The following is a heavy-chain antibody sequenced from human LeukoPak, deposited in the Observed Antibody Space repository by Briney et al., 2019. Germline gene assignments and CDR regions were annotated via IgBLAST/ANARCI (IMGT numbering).Heavy chain of an antibody. CDR1: GGSISSSSCY. CDR2: IYYSGST. D-gene: IGHD3-22*01. Sequence: SETLSLTCTVSGGSISSSSCYWGWIRQPPGKGLEWIGSIYYSGSTYYNPSLKSRVTISVDTSKNQFSLKLSSVTAADTAVYYCARRSGDSSGYYYVFWFDPWGQGTLVTVSS. J-gene: IGHJ5*02. CDR3: ARRSGDSSGYYYVFWFDP. V-gene: IGHV4-39*01.